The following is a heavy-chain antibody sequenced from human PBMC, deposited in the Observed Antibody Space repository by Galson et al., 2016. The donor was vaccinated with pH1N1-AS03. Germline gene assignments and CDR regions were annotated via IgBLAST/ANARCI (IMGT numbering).Heavy chain of an antibody. CDR1: GLTVNTNY. V-gene: IGHV3-53*01. D-gene: IGHD1-7*01. CDR3: ARDGVGNYRVAFDI. J-gene: IGHJ3*02. CDR2: IYSGGRT. Sequence: SLRLSCAASGLTVNTNYMSWVRQAPGKGLEWVSTIYSGGRTYYADSGKGRFAISRDNAKNSLYLQMNSLRAEDTAVYYCARDGVGNYRVAFDIWGRGTMVTVSS.